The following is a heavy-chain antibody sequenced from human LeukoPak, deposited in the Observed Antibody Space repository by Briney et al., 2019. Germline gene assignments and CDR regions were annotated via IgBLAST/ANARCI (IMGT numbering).Heavy chain of an antibody. Sequence: PSETLSLTCAVSGDSMTSNNWWSWVRQPPGKGLEWIGMIFYSGSAYYTPSLRGRVTLSVDTSRNQFSLNLISVTAADTGVYFCARQQSDTSLFDPWGQGTLVTVSS. D-gene: IGHD2-21*02. J-gene: IGHJ5*02. CDR2: IFYSGSA. CDR1: GDSMTSNNW. V-gene: IGHV4-4*02. CDR3: ARQQSDTSLFDP.